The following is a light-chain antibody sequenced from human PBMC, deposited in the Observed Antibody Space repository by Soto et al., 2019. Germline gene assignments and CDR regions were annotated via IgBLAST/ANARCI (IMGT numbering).Light chain of an antibody. CDR2: GAS. Sequence: EIVMTQSPATLSVSPAERATLSCRASKTVTGALAWYQQKPGQAPRHLLYGASTMATGVPDRFSGSGSGTDFTLTISSLQSEDFAVYYCQQYNDWPPYTFGQGTNVEIK. CDR3: QQYNDWPPYT. CDR1: KTVTGA. J-gene: IGKJ2*01. V-gene: IGKV3-15*01.